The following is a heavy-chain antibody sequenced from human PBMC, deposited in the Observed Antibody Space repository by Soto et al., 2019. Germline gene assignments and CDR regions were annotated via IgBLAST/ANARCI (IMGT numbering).Heavy chain of an antibody. CDR1: GFTFSSYA. J-gene: IGHJ4*02. CDR2: ISYDGSNK. Sequence: QVQLVESGGGVVQPGRSLRLSCAASGFTFSSYAMHWVRQAPGKGLEWVAVISYDGSNKYYADSVKGRFTISRDNSKNTLYLQMNSLRAEDTAVYYCARRDCGETSCSTFDYWGQGTLVTVSS. V-gene: IGHV3-30-3*01. CDR3: ARRDCGETSCSTFDY. D-gene: IGHD2-2*02.